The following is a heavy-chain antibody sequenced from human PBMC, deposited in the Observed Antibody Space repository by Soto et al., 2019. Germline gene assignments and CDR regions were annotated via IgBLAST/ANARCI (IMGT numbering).Heavy chain of an antibody. Sequence: QVQLVQSGAEVKKPGASVKVSCKASGYTFTGYYMHWVRQAPGQGLEWMGWINPNSGGTNYAQKFQGSVTMTRVTSISTAYMELSRLRSDDTAVYYCATTVTRYYYYYGMDVWGQGTTVTVSS. CDR3: ATTVTRYYYYYGMDV. J-gene: IGHJ6*02. CDR1: GYTFTGYY. V-gene: IGHV1-2*02. D-gene: IGHD4-17*01. CDR2: INPNSGGT.